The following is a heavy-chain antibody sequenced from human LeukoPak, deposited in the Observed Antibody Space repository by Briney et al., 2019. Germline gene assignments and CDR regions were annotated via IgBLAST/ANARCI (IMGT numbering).Heavy chain of an antibody. CDR3: ARDREMATTD. J-gene: IGHJ4*02. CDR1: GGSFSGYY. Sequence: SETLSLTCAVYGGSFSGYYWSWIRQPPGKGLEWIGEINHSGSTNYNPSLKSRVTISVDTSKNQFSLKLSSVTAADTAVYYCARDREMATTDWGQGTLVTVSS. CDR2: INHSGST. D-gene: IGHD5-24*01. V-gene: IGHV4-34*01.